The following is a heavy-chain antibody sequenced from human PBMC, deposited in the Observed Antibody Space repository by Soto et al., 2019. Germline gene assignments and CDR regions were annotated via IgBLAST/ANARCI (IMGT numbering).Heavy chain of an antibody. D-gene: IGHD3-3*01. CDR2: IIPIFGTA. J-gene: IGHJ5*02. CDR3: ARDGPVLRFLEWPPGAKSPFDP. CDR1: GGTFSSYA. Sequence: GASVKVSCKASGGTFSSYAISWVRQAPGQGLEWMGGIIPIFGTANYAQKFQGRVTITADESTSTAYMELSSLRSEDTAVYYCARDGPVLRFLEWPPGAKSPFDPWGQGTLVTVSS. V-gene: IGHV1-69*13.